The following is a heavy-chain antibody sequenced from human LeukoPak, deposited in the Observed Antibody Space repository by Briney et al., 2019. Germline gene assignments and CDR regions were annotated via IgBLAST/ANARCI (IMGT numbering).Heavy chain of an antibody. Sequence: SETLSLTCTVSGGSISSYYWSWIRQPPGKGLEWIGYIYYSGSTNYNPSLKSRVTISVDTSKNQFSLKLSSVTAADTAVYYCARAAYSSSWDLNWFDPWGQGTPVTVSS. V-gene: IGHV4-59*01. CDR3: ARAAYSSSWDLNWFDP. J-gene: IGHJ5*02. CDR1: GGSISSYY. CDR2: IYYSGST. D-gene: IGHD6-6*01.